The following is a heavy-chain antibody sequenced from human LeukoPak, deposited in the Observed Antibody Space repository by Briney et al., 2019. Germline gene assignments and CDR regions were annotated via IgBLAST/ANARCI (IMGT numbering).Heavy chain of an antibody. V-gene: IGHV3-7*01. D-gene: IGHD2-15*01. CDR3: ATPVGGVWSFDY. Sequence: GGSLRLSCAASGFTFSNYWMTWVRQAPGKGLEWVANIKQDESEKYYVDSVKGRFTVSRGNSKNSVYLQMNSLRAEDTAMYYCATPVGGVWSFDYWGQGTLVTVSS. CDR2: IKQDESEK. CDR1: GFTFSNYW. J-gene: IGHJ4*02.